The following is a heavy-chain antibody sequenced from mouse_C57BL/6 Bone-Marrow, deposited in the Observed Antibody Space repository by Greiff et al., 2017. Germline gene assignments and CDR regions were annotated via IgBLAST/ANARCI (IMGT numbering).Heavy chain of an antibody. D-gene: IGHD2-1*01. Sequence: EVKLVESGGGLVKPGGSLKLSCAASGFTFSDYGMHWVRQAPEKGLEWVAYISSGSSTIYYADTVKGRFTISRDNAKNTLFLQMTSLRSEDTAMYYRARPRFYGNSWFAYWGQGTLVTVSA. CDR3: ARPRFYGNSWFAY. CDR2: ISSGSSTI. J-gene: IGHJ3*01. CDR1: GFTFSDYG. V-gene: IGHV5-17*01.